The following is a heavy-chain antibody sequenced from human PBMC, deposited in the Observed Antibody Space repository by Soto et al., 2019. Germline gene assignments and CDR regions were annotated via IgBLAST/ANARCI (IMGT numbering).Heavy chain of an antibody. CDR2: ITTSGGNT. V-gene: IGHV3-23*01. J-gene: IGHJ6*03. D-gene: IGHD2-8*01. CDR3: AGRYCTNGVCYTNYYYYIDV. Sequence: EVQLLESGGGLVQPGGSLRLSCAASGFTFSTYAMSWVRQAPGKGLEWVSTITTSGGNTYYADSVQGRFTISRDNYKNMLYLQMNSLRADDTAVYYCAGRYCTNGVCYTNYYYYIDVWGKGTTVTVSS. CDR1: GFTFSTYA.